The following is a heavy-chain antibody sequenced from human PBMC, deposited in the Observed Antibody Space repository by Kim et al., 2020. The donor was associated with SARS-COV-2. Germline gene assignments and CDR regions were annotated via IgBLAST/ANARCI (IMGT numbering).Heavy chain of an antibody. J-gene: IGHJ6*01. CDR1: GGSFSGYY. V-gene: IGHV4-34*01. Sequence: SETLSLTCAVYGGSFSGYYWSWIRQPPGKGLEWIGEINHSGSTNYNPSLKSRVTISVDTSKNQFSLKLSSVTAADTAVYYCARVDSSSWGSIYYDYYGM. CDR3: ARVDSSSWGSIYYDYYGM. CDR2: INHSGST. D-gene: IGHD6-13*01.